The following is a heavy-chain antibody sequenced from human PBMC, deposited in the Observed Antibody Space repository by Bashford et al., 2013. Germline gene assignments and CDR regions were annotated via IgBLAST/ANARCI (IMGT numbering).Heavy chain of an antibody. D-gene: IGHD1-26*01. J-gene: IGHJ4*02. Sequence: ASVKVSCKASGYRFSRYGINWVRQAPGQGLEWMGWISGYNGKTDYAQNLQDRVTVTTDTSTSTAYLELRSLRSADTAVYFCARGPGMVGVSSRLDFWGQGSLVTVSS. CDR3: ARGPGMVGVSSRLDF. CDR2: ISGYNGKT. CDR1: GYRFSRYG. V-gene: IGHV1-18*01.